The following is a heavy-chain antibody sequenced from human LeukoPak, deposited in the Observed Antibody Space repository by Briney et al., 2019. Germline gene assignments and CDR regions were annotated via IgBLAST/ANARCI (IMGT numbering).Heavy chain of an antibody. V-gene: IGHV1-18*01. CDR3: ARPASQWLVRGAFDI. Sequence: ASVKVSCKASGYTFTSYGISWVRQAPGQGLEWMGWISAYNGNTNYAQKLQGRVTMTTDTSTSTAYMELRSLRSDDTAVYYCARPASQWLVRGAFDIWGQGTMVTVSS. D-gene: IGHD6-19*01. CDR1: GYTFTSYG. CDR2: ISAYNGNT. J-gene: IGHJ3*02.